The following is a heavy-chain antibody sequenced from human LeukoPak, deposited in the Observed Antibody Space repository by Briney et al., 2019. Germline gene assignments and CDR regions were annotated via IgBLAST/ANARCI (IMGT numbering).Heavy chain of an antibody. CDR1: GFMFSNYW. J-gene: IGHJ6*03. V-gene: IGHV3-7*01. CDR3: ARRDTPSKWYYYIDV. D-gene: IGHD2-15*01. CDR2: IKPDGIDK. Sequence: GGSLRLSCIASGFMFSNYWMACVRQVPGKGLEWLANIKPDGIDKYYVDSVKGRFTISRDNAKNSLYLQMSSLGAEDTAVYYCARRDTPSKWYYYIDVWGKGTTVRVSS.